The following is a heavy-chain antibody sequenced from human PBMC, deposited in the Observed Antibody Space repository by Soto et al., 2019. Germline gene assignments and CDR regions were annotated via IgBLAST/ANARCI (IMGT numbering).Heavy chain of an antibody. CDR2: ISYSGST. Sequence: ASETLSLTCTVSGGSISSYYWSWIRQPPGKGLEWIGHISYSGSTAYNPSLKSRVTISVDTSKNQFSLKLSSVTAADTAMYYCAKYDYDFWSGYHYYYMDVWGKGTTVTVSS. CDR3: AKYDYDFWSGYHYYYMDV. CDR1: GGSISSYY. D-gene: IGHD3-3*01. J-gene: IGHJ6*03. V-gene: IGHV4-59*08.